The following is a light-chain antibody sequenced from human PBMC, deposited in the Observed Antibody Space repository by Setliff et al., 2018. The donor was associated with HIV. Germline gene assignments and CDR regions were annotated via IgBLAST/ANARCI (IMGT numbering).Light chain of an antibody. CDR1: SSDIGSYNL. Sequence: QSALTQPASVSGSPGQSITISCTGTSSDIGSYNLVSWYQQHPGKAPKLMIYEVSQRPSGVSNRFSGSKSGNTASLTISGLQAEDEADYYCCSYAGSNIFVVFGTGTKVTVL. V-gene: IGLV2-23*02. J-gene: IGLJ1*01. CDR2: EVS. CDR3: CSYAGSNIFVV.